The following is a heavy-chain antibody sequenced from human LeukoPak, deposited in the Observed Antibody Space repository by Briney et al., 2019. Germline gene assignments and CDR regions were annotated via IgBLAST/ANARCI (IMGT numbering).Heavy chain of an antibody. CDR2: INSDGDST. CDR3: ARTSWLHLDY. D-gene: IGHD5-12*01. V-gene: IGHV3-74*01. Sequence: PGGSLRLSCAASGFTFSTYRMYWVRQAPGKGLVWVSRINSDGDSTSYADSVKGRFTISRDNTKNTLYLQMNSLRAEDTAVYYCARTSWLHLDYWGQGTLVTVSS. J-gene: IGHJ4*02. CDR1: GFTFSTYR.